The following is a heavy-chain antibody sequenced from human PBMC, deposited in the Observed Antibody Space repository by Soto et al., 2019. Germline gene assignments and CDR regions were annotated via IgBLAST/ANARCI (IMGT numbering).Heavy chain of an antibody. CDR2: IYSGGST. CDR1: GFTVSSNY. CDR3: ARVTRGWFHP. Sequence: EVQLVETGGGLIQRGGSLRLSCAASGFTVSSNYMSWVRQAPGKGLEWGSVIYSGGSTYYADSVKGRFTISRDNSKNTLYLPMNSLGADDTGVYYWARVTRGWFHPRCQGTLVTVSS. D-gene: IGHD3-16*01. V-gene: IGHV3-53*02. J-gene: IGHJ5*02.